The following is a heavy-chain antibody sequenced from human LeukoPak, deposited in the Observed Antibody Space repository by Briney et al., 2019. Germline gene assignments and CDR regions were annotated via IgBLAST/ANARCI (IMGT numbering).Heavy chain of an antibody. CDR1: GFTFSSYW. CDR3: AKDGDGYNLYFQH. V-gene: IGHV3-23*01. Sequence: GGSLRLSCAASGFTFSSYWMSWVRQAPGKGLEWVSAISGSGGSTYYADSVKGRFTISRDNSKNTLYLQMNSLRAEDTAVYYCAKDGDGYNLYFQHWGQGTLVTVSS. J-gene: IGHJ1*01. D-gene: IGHD5-24*01. CDR2: ISGSGGST.